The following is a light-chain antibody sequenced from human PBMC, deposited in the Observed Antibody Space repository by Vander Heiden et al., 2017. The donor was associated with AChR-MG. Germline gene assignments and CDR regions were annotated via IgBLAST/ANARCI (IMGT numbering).Light chain of an antibody. CDR1: QSIGSN. Sequence: EIVLTQSPDFQSGTPKEKVTITCRASQSIGSNLHWYQQKPDQSPNLLIREASQSISGVPSRFSGNGSGTDFTLTISSLEAEDVATYYCHQSNSLPLTFGGGTKVEIK. CDR2: EAS. J-gene: IGKJ4*01. CDR3: HQSNSLPLT. V-gene: IGKV6-21*02.